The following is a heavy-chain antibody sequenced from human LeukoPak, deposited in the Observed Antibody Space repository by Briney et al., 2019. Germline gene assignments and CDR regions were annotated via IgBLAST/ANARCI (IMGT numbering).Heavy chain of an antibody. J-gene: IGHJ6*04. D-gene: IGHD4-17*01. CDR3: ARDWGATVTTLADYYYYGMDV. CDR1: GYTFTSYG. Sequence: ASVKVSCKASGYTFTSYGISWVRQAPGQGLEWMGWISAYNGNTNYAQKLRGRVTMTTDTSTSTAYMEPRSLRSEDTAVYYCARDWGATVTTLADYYYYGMDVWGKGTTVTVSS. V-gene: IGHV1-18*04. CDR2: ISAYNGNT.